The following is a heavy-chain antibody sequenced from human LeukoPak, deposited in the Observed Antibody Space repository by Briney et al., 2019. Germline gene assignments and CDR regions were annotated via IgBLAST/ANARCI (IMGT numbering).Heavy chain of an antibody. CDR2: ISAYNGNT. CDR1: GYTFTSYE. D-gene: IGHD3-3*02. CDR3: ARAFSTQDAFDI. V-gene: IGHV1-18*01. J-gene: IGHJ3*02. Sequence: GASVKVSCKASGYTFTSYEITWVRQATGQGLEWMGWISAYNGNTNYAQKLQGRVTMTTDTSTSTAYMELRSLRSDDTAVYYCARAFSTQDAFDIWGQGTMVTASS.